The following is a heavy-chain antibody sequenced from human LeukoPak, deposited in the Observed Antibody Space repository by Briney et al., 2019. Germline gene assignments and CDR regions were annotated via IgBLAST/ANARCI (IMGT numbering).Heavy chain of an antibody. CDR3: ARGRAGRLGWFNP. CDR1: GDSISTSYY. J-gene: IGHJ5*02. V-gene: IGHV4-38-2*02. CDR2: IYHSGAT. D-gene: IGHD6-13*01. Sequence: SETLSLTCSVSGDSISTSYYWTWVRRSPGKGLEWIGSIYHSGATDYNPSLKSRLTMSVDTSKNQFSLKLTSVTAADTAAYHCARGRAGRLGWFNPWGQGTLVTISS.